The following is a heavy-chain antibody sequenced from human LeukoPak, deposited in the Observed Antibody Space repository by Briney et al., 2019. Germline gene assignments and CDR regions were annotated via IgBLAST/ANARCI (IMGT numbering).Heavy chain of an antibody. CDR3: ARGRSPRQHHRINWFDP. D-gene: IGHD1-14*01. CDR2: MNPNSGNT. CDR1: GYTFTSYD. J-gene: IGHJ5*02. Sequence: ASVKVSCKASGYTFTSYDINWVRQATGQGLEWMGWMNPNSGNTGYAQKFQGRVTITRNTSISTAYMELSSLRSEDTAVYYCARGRSPRQHHRINWFDPWGQGTLVTVSS. V-gene: IGHV1-8*03.